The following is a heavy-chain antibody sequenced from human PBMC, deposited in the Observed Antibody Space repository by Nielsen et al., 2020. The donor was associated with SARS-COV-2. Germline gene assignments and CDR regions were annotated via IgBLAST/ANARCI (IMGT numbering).Heavy chain of an antibody. CDR3: ARWYYDILTGYYSRWFDP. V-gene: IGHV4-34*01. CDR2: INHSGST. CDR1: GGSISSYY. D-gene: IGHD3-9*01. J-gene: IGHJ5*02. Sequence: SETLSLTCTVSGGSISSYYWSWIRQPPGKGLEWIGEINHSGSTNYNPSLKSRVTISVDTSKNQFSLKLSSVTAADTAVYYCARWYYDILTGYYSRWFDPWGQGTLVTVSS.